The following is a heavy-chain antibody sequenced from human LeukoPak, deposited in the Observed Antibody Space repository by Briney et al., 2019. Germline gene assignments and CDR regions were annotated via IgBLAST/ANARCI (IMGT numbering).Heavy chain of an antibody. J-gene: IGHJ2*01. CDR3: ARLSYGSGSYPFDL. Sequence: SETLSLTCTVSGGSISSYYWSWIRQPPGKGLEWIGYIYYSGSTNYNPSLKSRVTISVDTSKNQFSLKLSSVTAADTAVYYCARLSYGSGSYPFDLWGRGTLVTVSS. V-gene: IGHV4-59*08. D-gene: IGHD3-10*01. CDR2: IYYSGST. CDR1: GGSISSYY.